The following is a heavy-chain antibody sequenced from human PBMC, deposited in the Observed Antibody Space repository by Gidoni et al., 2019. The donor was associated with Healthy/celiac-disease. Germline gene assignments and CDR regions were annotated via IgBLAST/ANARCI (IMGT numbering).Heavy chain of an antibody. V-gene: IGHV3-9*01. CDR3: AKDISGGDYTLGVYYYYGMDV. CDR2: ISWNSGSI. D-gene: IGHD4-17*01. Sequence: EVQLVESGGGLVQPGRSLRLSCAASGFTFDDYAMHWVRQAPGKGLEWVSGISWNSGSIGYADSVKGRFTISRDNAKNSLYLQMNSLRAEDTALYYCAKDISGGDYTLGVYYYYGMDVWGQGTTVTVSS. CDR1: GFTFDDYA. J-gene: IGHJ6*02.